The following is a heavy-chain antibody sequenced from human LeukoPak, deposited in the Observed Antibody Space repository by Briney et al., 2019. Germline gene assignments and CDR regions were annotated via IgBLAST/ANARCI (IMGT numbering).Heavy chain of an antibody. V-gene: IGHV3-23*01. CDR3: AKEGGRYCYDGCVSFDY. J-gene: IGHJ4*02. Sequence: GGSLRLSCAVSGFTFDDYAMHWVRQVPGKGLEWVSGISGSGGSTYYADSVKGRFTTSRDNSKNTLYLQMNSLRAEDTAVYYCAKEGGRYCYDGCVSFDYWARGTL. CDR2: ISGSGGST. D-gene: IGHD3-22*01. CDR1: GFTFDDYA.